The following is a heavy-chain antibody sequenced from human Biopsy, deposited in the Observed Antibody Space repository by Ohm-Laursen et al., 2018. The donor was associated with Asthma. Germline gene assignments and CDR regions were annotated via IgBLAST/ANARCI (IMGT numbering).Heavy chain of an antibody. CDR1: GFTFTDYW. D-gene: IGHD3-16*02. J-gene: IGHJ6*02. CDR2: INVEGTTK. Sequence: SLRLSCAASGFTFTDYWMHWVRQSPGKGLVWVSRINVEGTTKNYADSVKGRFTISRDNAKNTLYLQMNSLRAEDTAVYYCAADQRFLSPNPSFYPMDVWGRGTTVIVSS. V-gene: IGHV3-74*01. CDR3: AADQRFLSPNPSFYPMDV.